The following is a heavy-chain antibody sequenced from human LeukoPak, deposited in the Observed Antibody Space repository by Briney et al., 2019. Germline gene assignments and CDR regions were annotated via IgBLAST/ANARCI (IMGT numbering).Heavy chain of an antibody. J-gene: IGHJ4*02. CDR1: GFTFSSYG. Sequence: GGSLRLSCAASGFTFSSYGMHWVRQAPGKGLEGVAVIWYDGSNKYYADSVKGRFTISRDNSKNTLYLQMNSLRAEDTAVYYCAKDLVAVAEAADYWGQGTLVTVSS. CDR3: AKDLVAVAEAADY. D-gene: IGHD6-13*01. CDR2: IWYDGSNK. V-gene: IGHV3-33*06.